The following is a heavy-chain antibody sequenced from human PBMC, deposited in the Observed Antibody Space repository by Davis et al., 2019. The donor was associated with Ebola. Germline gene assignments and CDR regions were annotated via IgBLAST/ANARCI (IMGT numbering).Heavy chain of an antibody. D-gene: IGHD4-17*01. Sequence: ASVKVSCKASGYTFTSYYIHWVRQAPGQGLEWMGIINPSGGSTSYAQKFQGRVTMTRDTSTSTVDMELSSLRSEDTAVYYCAVGDDYGDYLYYYYGMDVWGQGTTVTVSS. CDR2: INPSGGST. CDR3: AVGDDYGDYLYYYYGMDV. V-gene: IGHV1-46*01. CDR1: GYTFTSYY. J-gene: IGHJ6*02.